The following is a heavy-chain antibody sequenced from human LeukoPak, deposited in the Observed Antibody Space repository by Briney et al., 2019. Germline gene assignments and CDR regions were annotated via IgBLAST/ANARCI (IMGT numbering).Heavy chain of an antibody. CDR3: ARTHSDQPESYYYYGMDV. V-gene: IGHV1-69*13. J-gene: IGHJ6*02. CDR2: IIPIFGTA. Sequence: GASVTVSCKTSGYSFTGYYIHWVRQAPGQGLEWMGGIIPIFGTANYAQKFQGRVTIIADESTRTAYMELSSLRSEDTAVYYCARTHSDQPESYYYYGMDVWGQGTTVTVSS. CDR1: GYSFTGYY. D-gene: IGHD2-2*01.